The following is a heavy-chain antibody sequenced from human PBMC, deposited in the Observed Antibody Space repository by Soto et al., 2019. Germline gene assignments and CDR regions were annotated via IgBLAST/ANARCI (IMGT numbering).Heavy chain of an antibody. CDR1: GFTFSSYA. V-gene: IGHV3-23*01. J-gene: IGHJ4*02. D-gene: IGHD2-8*01. CDR2: ISGSGGST. CDR3: AKIWGRIVLMVYAEYYFDY. Sequence: GGSLRLSCAASGFTFSSYAMSWVRQAPGKGLEWVSAISGSGGSTYYADSVKGRFTSSRDNSKNTLYLQMNSLRAEDTAVYYCAKIWGRIVLMVYAEYYFDYWGQGTLVTVSS.